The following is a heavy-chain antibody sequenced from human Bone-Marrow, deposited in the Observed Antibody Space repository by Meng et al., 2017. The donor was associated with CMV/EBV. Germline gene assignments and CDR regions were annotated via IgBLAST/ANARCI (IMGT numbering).Heavy chain of an antibody. V-gene: IGHV1-58*01. CDR2: IVVGSGNT. J-gene: IGHJ5*02. CDR3: ARCIAEEVNWFDP. CDR1: GFTFTSSA. D-gene: IGHD6-13*01. Sequence: SVKVSCKASGFTFTSSAVQWVRQARGQRLEWIGWIVVGSGNTNYAQKFQERVTITRDMSTSTAYMELSSLRSDDTAVYYCARCIAEEVNWFDPWGQGTLVTVSS.